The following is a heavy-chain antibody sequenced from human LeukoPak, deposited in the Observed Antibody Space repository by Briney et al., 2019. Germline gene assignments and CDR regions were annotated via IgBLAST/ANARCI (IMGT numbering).Heavy chain of an antibody. CDR3: ARYYYDSSGYYIIDY. J-gene: IGHJ4*02. Sequence: SVKVSCKASGGTFSSYAISWVRQAPGQGLEWMGGIIPIFGTANYAQKFQGRVTITADKSTSTAYMELSSLRSEDTAVYYCARYYYDSSGYYIIDYWGQGTLVTVSS. CDR1: GGTFSSYA. V-gene: IGHV1-69*06. CDR2: IIPIFGTA. D-gene: IGHD3-22*01.